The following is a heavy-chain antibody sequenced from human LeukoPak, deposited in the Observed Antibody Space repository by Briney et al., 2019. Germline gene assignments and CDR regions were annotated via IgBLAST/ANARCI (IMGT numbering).Heavy chain of an antibody. CDR3: ARAQSGSFDY. V-gene: IGHV3-74*01. CDR2: ISGDGSTT. D-gene: IGHD1-26*01. Sequence: GGSLRLSCAASGFTLSSYWMHWVSQAPGKGLVWVSRISGDGSTTSYADSVKGRFTISRDNAKNTLYLQMNSLRAEDTAVYYCARAQSGSFDYWGQGTLVTVSS. J-gene: IGHJ4*02. CDR1: GFTLSSYW.